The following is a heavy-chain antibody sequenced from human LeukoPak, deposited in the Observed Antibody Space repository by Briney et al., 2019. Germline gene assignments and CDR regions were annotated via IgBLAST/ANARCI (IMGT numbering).Heavy chain of an antibody. CDR1: GFTFDDYA. V-gene: IGHV3-9*01. Sequence: GGSLRLSCAASGFTFDDYAMHWVRQAPGKGLEWVSGISWNSGSIGYADSVKGRFTISRDNAKNSLYLQMNSLRAEDTALYYCAKDGGYSSGYIDYWGQGTLVTVSS. CDR3: AKDGGYSSGYIDY. D-gene: IGHD5-18*01. CDR2: ISWNSGSI. J-gene: IGHJ4*02.